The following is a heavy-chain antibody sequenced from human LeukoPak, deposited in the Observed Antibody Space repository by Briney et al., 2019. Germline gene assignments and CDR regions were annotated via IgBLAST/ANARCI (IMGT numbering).Heavy chain of an antibody. CDR1: GGSTTRYY. Sequence: PSETLSLTCTVTGGSTTRYYWSWIRQSPEKGLEWIGYIYYSGSTNYNPSLKSRVTISVDTSKNQFSLKLSSVTAADTAVYYCARLPHTWDYYYYGMDVWGQGTTVTVSS. CDR3: ARLPHTWDYYYYGMDV. CDR2: IYYSGST. J-gene: IGHJ6*02. V-gene: IGHV4-59*08. D-gene: IGHD1-26*01.